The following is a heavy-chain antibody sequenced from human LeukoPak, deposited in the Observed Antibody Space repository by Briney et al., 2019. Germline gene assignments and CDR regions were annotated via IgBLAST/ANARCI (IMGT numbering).Heavy chain of an antibody. J-gene: IGHJ4*02. Sequence: SVKVSCKASGGTFSSYAISWVRQAPGQGLEWMGGIIPIFGTANYAQKFQGRVTITADESTSTAYMELSSLRSEDTAVYYCARIRYYGSGRGYYFDYRGQGTLVTVSS. CDR3: ARIRYYGSGRGYYFDY. V-gene: IGHV1-69*13. CDR2: IIPIFGTA. CDR1: GGTFSSYA. D-gene: IGHD3-10*01.